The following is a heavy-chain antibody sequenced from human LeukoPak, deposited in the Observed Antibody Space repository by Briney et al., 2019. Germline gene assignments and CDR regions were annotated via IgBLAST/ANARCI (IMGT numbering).Heavy chain of an antibody. D-gene: IGHD6-19*01. CDR2: ISWDGGST. J-gene: IGHJ4*02. V-gene: IGHV3-43D*03. CDR1: GFTFDDYA. CDR3: AKDSSSGWIDY. Sequence: GGSLRLSCAVSGFTFDDYAMHWVRQAPGKGLEWVSLISWDGGSTYYADSVKGRFTISRDNSKNSLYLQMNSLRAEDTALYYCAKDSSSGWIDYWGQGTLVTVSS.